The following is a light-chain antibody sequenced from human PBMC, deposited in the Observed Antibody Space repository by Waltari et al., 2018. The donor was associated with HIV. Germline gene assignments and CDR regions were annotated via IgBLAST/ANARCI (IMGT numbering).Light chain of an antibody. CDR2: WAS. V-gene: IGKV4-1*01. Sequence: DIVMTQSPDSLAVSLGERGTINCKSSQSVLYSSNNQNYLAWYQQKPGQPPNLLIYWASTRESGVPDRCSGSGSGTDFTLTISSLQAEDVAVYYCQQYYTTPPVTFGPGTKVNIK. J-gene: IGKJ3*01. CDR1: QSVLYSSNNQNY. CDR3: QQYYTTPPVT.